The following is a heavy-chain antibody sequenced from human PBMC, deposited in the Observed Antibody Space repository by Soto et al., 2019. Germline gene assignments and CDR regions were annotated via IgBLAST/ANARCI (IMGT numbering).Heavy chain of an antibody. CDR2: VSGDNGHT. CDR1: GYTFTTHG. CDR3: ARDLCYCRSGTCYREWFDP. D-gene: IGHD2-15*01. V-gene: IGHV1-18*01. J-gene: IGHJ5*02. Sequence: QVQLVQSGAEVKKPGASVKVSCKASGYTFTTHGISWVRQAPGQGLEWMGWVSGDNGHTNYAQSLQGRVTKTTDTSTNTAYMALRSLRFDDTAVYYCARDLCYCRSGTCYREWFDPWGQGTLVTGSS.